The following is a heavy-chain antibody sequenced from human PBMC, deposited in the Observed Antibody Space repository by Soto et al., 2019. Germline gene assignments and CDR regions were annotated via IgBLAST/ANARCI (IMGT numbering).Heavy chain of an antibody. CDR3: ARTYYYDSSGYYNDP. J-gene: IGHJ5*02. CDR1: GGSISSYY. Sequence: PSETLSLTCTVSGGSISSYYWSWIRQPAGKGLEWIGRIYTSGSTNYNPSLKSRVTMSVDTSKNQFSLKLSSVTAADTAVYYCARTYYYDSSGYYNDPWGQGTLVTVSS. CDR2: IYTSGST. D-gene: IGHD3-22*01. V-gene: IGHV4-4*07.